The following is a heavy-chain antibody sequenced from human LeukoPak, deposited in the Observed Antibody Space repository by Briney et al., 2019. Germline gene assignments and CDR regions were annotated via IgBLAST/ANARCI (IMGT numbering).Heavy chain of an antibody. CDR3: AKGAAAGKVDWFDP. V-gene: IGHV3-23*01. D-gene: IGHD6-13*01. CDR1: GLSFTNYA. Sequence: GGSLRLSCEASGLSFTNYAMMWVRQAPGKGLQWISTLTGYGGAYYADSGEGRFIISRDVSKNTMFLQMYSLRAEDTAVYYCAKGAAAGKVDWFDPWGQGTLVTVSS. CDR2: LTGYGGA. J-gene: IGHJ5*02.